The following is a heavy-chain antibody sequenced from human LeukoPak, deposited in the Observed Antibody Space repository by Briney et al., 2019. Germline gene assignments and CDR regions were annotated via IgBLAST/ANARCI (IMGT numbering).Heavy chain of an antibody. CDR3: ARGGAGNCGGACYLNCFDY. J-gene: IGHJ4*02. Sequence: SETLSLTSTVSGDSISTYYWSWIRQPPGKGLEWIGYIYYSGSTKYNPSLKSRVTISVDTSKNQFSLKLNSVTAADTAVYYCARGGAGNCGGACYLNCFDYWGQGTLVTVSS. D-gene: IGHD2-21*02. CDR2: IYYSGST. V-gene: IGHV4-59*01. CDR1: GDSISTYY.